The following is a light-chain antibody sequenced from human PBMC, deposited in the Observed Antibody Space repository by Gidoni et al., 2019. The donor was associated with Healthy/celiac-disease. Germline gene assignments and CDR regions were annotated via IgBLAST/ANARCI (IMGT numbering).Light chain of an antibody. CDR1: SSNIGSNY. CDR2: RNN. V-gene: IGLV1-47*01. Sequence: QSVLTQPPSASGTPGQRVTISCSGSSSNIGSNYVYWYKQLPGTAPKRLIYRNNQRPSGVPDRFSGSKSGTSASLAISGLRSEDEADYYCAAWDDSLSGQGVFGGGTKLTVL. J-gene: IGLJ3*02. CDR3: AAWDDSLSGQGV.